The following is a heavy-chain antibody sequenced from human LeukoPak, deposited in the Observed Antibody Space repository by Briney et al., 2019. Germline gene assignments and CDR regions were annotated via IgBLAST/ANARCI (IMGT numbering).Heavy chain of an antibody. CDR2: IYYSGST. J-gene: IGHJ4*02. Sequence: SETLSLTCTVSGGSISSSSYYWGWIRQPPGKGLEWFGSIYYSGSTYYNPSLKSRVTISVDTSKNPSSLRLSSVTAAHPAVYYFARQNYDYVWGSYPPRDWGQGTLVTVSS. V-gene: IGHV4-39*01. D-gene: IGHD3-16*02. CDR1: GGSISSSSYY. CDR3: ARQNYDYVWGSYPPRD.